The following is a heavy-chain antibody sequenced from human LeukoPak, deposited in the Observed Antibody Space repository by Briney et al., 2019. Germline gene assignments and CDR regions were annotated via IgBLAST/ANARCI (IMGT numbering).Heavy chain of an antibody. V-gene: IGHV4-34*01. J-gene: IGHJ4*02. CDR3: ARDRAFDY. CDR2: INHSGST. Sequence: SETLSLTCAVYGVSFSGYYWSWIRQPPGKGLEWIGEINHSGSTNYNPSLKSRVTISVDTSKNQFSLKLSSVTAADTVVYYCARDRAFDYWGQGTLVTVSS. CDR1: GVSFSGYY.